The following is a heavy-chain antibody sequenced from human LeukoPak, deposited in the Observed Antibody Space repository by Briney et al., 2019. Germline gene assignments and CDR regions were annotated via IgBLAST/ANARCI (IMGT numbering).Heavy chain of an antibody. CDR2: IYYSGST. CDR1: GGSISSGGYY. J-gene: IGHJ4*02. CDR3: ARLASGYCSSTSCSY. Sequence: SETLSPTCTVSGGSISSGGYYWSWIRQHPGKGLEWIGYIYYSGSTYYNPSLKSRVTISVDTSKNQFSLKLSSVTAVDTAVYYCARLASGYCSSTSCSYWGQGTLVTVSS. D-gene: IGHD2-2*03. V-gene: IGHV4-31*03.